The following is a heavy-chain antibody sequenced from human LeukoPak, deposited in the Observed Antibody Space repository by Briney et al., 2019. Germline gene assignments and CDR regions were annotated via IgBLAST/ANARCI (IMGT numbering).Heavy chain of an antibody. CDR3: AKDRGGQQLVSYFDY. CDR1: GFTFSSYS. D-gene: IGHD6-13*01. J-gene: IGHJ4*02. Sequence: GGSLRLSCAASGFTFSSYSMNWVRQAPGKGLEWVAFIRYDGSNKYYADSVKSRFTISRDNSKNTLYLQMNSLRAEDTAVYYCAKDRGGQQLVSYFDYWGQGTLVTVSS. CDR2: IRYDGSNK. V-gene: IGHV3-30*02.